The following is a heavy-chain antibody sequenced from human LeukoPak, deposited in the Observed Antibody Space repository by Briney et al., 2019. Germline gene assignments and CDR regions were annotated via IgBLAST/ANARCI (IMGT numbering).Heavy chain of an antibody. V-gene: IGHV4-30-4*01. CDR1: GGSISSGDYY. CDR2: IYYSGST. D-gene: IGHD3-9*01. Sequence: SQTLSLTCTVSGGSISSGDYYWSWIRQPPGKGLKWTGYIYYSGSTCYNPSLKSRVTISVDTSKNQFSLKLSSVTAADTAVYYCARVGGYDILTGDYWGQGTLVTVSS. CDR3: ARVGGYDILTGDY. J-gene: IGHJ4*02.